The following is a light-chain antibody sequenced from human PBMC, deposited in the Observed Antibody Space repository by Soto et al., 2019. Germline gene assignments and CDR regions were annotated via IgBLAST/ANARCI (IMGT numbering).Light chain of an antibody. V-gene: IGLV2-14*01. Sequence: QSALTQPASVSGSPRQSITISCTGTSSDIGDYDYVSWYQHLPGKAPKLLIFDVTHRPSGVSDRFSGSKSGNTASLTISGVRPEDEADYYCCSYTDIALDVVFGGLTKLTVL. CDR3: CSYTDIALDVV. CDR2: DVT. J-gene: IGLJ2*01. CDR1: SSDIGDYDY.